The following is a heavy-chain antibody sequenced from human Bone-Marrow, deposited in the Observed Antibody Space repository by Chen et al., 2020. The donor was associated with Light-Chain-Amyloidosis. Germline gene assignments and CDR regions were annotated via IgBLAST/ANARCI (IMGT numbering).Heavy chain of an antibody. Sequence: QVQLQESGPRLVKPSQTLTLTSTVSDGSITSGVYYWNWIRQPAGKGLEWIGHIYTTGSTKYNPSLRSRLTISIDTSKSQFSLRLASVTAADTAIYYCTRDAITSGGVVVPDSWGQGTLVTVSS. V-gene: IGHV4-61*02. J-gene: IGHJ4*02. CDR2: IYTTGST. D-gene: IGHD3-16*02. CDR1: DGSITSGVYY. CDR3: TRDAITSGGVVVPDS.